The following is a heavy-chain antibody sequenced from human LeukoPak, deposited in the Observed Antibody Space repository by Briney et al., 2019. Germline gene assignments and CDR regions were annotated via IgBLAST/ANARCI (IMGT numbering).Heavy chain of an antibody. D-gene: IGHD1-1*01. CDR2: IKQDGSEK. J-gene: IGHJ3*02. Sequence: GRSLRLSCAASGFIFSSYGMHWVRQAPGKGLEWVANIKQDGSEKYYVDSVKGRFTISRDNAKNSLYLQMNSLRAEDTAVYYCARPSNDVGLDAFDIWGQGTMVTVSS. CDR3: ARPSNDVGLDAFDI. V-gene: IGHV3-7*01. CDR1: GFIFSSYG.